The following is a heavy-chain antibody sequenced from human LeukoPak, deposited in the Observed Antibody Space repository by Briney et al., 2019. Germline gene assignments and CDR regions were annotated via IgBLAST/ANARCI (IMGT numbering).Heavy chain of an antibody. V-gene: IGHV3-20*01. CDR2: INWNGGST. D-gene: IGHD6-13*01. J-gene: IGHJ4*02. Sequence: GGSLRLSCAASGFTFDDYGMSWVRQAPGKGLEWVSGINWNGGSTGYADSVKVRFTISRDNAKNSLYLQMNSLRAEDTALYHCAREGSSWSHYYFDYWGQGTLVAVSS. CDR3: AREGSSWSHYYFDY. CDR1: GFTFDDYG.